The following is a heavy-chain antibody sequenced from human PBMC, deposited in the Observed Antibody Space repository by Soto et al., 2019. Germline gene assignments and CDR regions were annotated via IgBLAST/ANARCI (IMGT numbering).Heavy chain of an antibody. Sequence: QITLKESGPPLVRPAQTLTLTCAFSGFSLTTTSMGVAWIRQPPGKALEWLALIYWDDQRYSPSLKDRLTISKDTSRSRVVLTISNMNPEDTGTYFCAHAGDYDLLSFDHWGPGTLVTVSS. CDR1: GFSLTTTSMG. D-gene: IGHD4-17*01. V-gene: IGHV2-5*01. CDR2: IYWDDQ. CDR3: AHAGDYDLLSFDH. J-gene: IGHJ4*02.